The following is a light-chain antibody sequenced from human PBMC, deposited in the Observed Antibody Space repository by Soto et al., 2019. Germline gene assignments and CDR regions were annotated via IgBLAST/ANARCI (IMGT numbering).Light chain of an antibody. Sequence: QSVLTQPASVSGSPGQSIAISCTGTSSDVGGYNCVSWYQQHPAKVPKLMIYHVSNRPSGVSDRFSGSKSGNTASLTISGLQAEDEADYYCYSYATRSTYVFGTGTKVPVL. CDR2: HVS. V-gene: IGLV2-14*01. CDR3: YSYATRSTYV. CDR1: SSDVGGYNC. J-gene: IGLJ1*01.